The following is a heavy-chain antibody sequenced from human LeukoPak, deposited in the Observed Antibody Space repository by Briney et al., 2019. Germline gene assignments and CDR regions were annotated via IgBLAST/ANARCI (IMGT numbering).Heavy chain of an antibody. CDR2: ISYDGSNK. CDR3: ARGFYSSGWSDY. CDR1: GITLRNYS. V-gene: IGHV3-30-3*01. D-gene: IGHD6-19*01. Sequence: PGGSLGIFLAGPGITLRNYSIDRVRPAPGKGLGGGAVISYDGSNKYYADSVKGRFTISRDNTKNTLYLQMNSLRAEDTAVYYCARGFYSSGWSDYWGQGTLVTVSS. J-gene: IGHJ4*02.